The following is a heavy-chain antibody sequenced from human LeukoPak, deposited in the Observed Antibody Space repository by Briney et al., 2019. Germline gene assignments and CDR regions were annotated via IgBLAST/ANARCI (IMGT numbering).Heavy chain of an antibody. J-gene: IGHJ4*01. CDR1: GFTFSSYS. CDR2: IYPWGSA. D-gene: IGHD4-23*01. V-gene: IGHV3-66*02. Sequence: PGGSLRLSCAASGFTFSSYSMNWVRQAPGKGLEWVSIIYPWGSAFYTDSVKGRFTVTRDESKNMMFLQMNTLRPDDTAMYYCVRQGGGDNCRWGQGALVTVSS. CDR3: VRQGGGDNCR.